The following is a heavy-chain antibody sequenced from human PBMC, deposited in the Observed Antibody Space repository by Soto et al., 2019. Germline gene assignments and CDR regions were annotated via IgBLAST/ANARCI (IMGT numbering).Heavy chain of an antibody. CDR3: ARRLRGYYDRSGYGWFDP. Sequence: QVQLLQSGAEVKKPGASVKVSCKASGYTFTGYYMHWVRQAPGQGLEWMGWINPNSGGTNYAQKFQGWVTMTRDTSISTAYMELSRLRSDDTAVYYCARRLRGYYDRSGYGWFDPWGQGTLVTVSS. D-gene: IGHD3-22*01. V-gene: IGHV1-2*04. CDR2: INPNSGGT. J-gene: IGHJ5*02. CDR1: GYTFTGYY.